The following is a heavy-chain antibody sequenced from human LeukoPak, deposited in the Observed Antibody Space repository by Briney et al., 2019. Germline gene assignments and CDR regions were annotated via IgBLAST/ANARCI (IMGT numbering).Heavy chain of an antibody. CDR3: ARGTYTVVAATPASDY. J-gene: IGHJ4*02. V-gene: IGHV1-46*01. Sequence: GASVRVSCKASGYTFTSYYMHWVRQAPGQGLEWMGIINPSGGSTSYAQKFQGRVTMTRDTSTSTVYMELSSLRSEDTAVYYCARGTYTVVAATPASDYWGQGTLVTVSS. CDR2: INPSGGST. D-gene: IGHD2-15*01. CDR1: GYTFTSYY.